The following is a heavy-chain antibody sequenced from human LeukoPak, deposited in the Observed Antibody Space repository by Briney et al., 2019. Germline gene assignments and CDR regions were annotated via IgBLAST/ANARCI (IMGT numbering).Heavy chain of an antibody. CDR3: AREGTLNDSSGYYHPGFDY. Sequence: PGGSLRLSCADSGFTFSSDAMHSVREAPGKGLEYVSAISSNGDITYYANSVKCRFTISRENSKNTLYFQMGSLRAEDMAVYYCAREGTLNDSSGYYHPGFDYWGQGTLVTVSS. J-gene: IGHJ4*02. CDR1: GFTFSSDA. CDR2: ISSNGDIT. D-gene: IGHD3-22*01. V-gene: IGHV3-64*01.